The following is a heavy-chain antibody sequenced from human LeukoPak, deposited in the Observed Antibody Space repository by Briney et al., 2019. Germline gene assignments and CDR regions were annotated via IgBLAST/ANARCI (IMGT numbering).Heavy chain of an antibody. J-gene: IGHJ3*02. D-gene: IGHD6-19*01. CDR3: ARDRGSGPGAFNI. CDR2: IFYSGST. Sequence: PSETLSLTCTVSGGSINNNYWSWIRQPPGKGLELIGYIFYSGSTDYNPSLKSRVTISVDTSKNQFSLKLNSVTTADTAVYYCARDRGSGPGAFNIWGQGTMVTVSS. V-gene: IGHV4-59*01. CDR1: GGSINNNY.